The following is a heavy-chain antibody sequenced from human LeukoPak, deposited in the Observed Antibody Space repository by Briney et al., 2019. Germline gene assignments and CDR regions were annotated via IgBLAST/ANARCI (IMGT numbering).Heavy chain of an antibody. CDR2: IYYSGST. J-gene: IGHJ4*02. CDR1: GGSVSSSTYY. CDR3: ARLSKGRFFDYIFDY. D-gene: IGHD3-9*01. V-gene: IGHV4-39*01. Sequence: SETLSLTCSVSGGSVSSSTYYWGWIRQPPGKGLEWIGNIYYSGSTYYNPSLKSRVTMSVDTSNNQFSLKMHSVTAADTAAYYCARLSKGRFFDYIFDYWGQGTLVTVSS.